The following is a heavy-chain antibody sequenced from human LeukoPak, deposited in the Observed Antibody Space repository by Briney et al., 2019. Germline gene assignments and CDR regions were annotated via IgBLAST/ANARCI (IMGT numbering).Heavy chain of an antibody. CDR3: AKDTGRNYYYGMDV. J-gene: IGHJ6*02. V-gene: IGHV3-9*01. Sequence: GGSLRLSCAASGFTVSSNYMSWVRQAPGKGLEWVSVISWNSGNIGYADSVKGRFTISRDTAKNSLYLQMNSLRAEDTALYYCAKDTGRNYYYGMDVWGQGTTVTVSS. CDR2: ISWNSGNI. CDR1: GFTVSSNY.